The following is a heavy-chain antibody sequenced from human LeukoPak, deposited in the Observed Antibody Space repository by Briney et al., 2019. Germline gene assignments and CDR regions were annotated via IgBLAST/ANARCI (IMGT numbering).Heavy chain of an antibody. CDR2: ISGGATST. D-gene: IGHD4-23*01. CDR3: AKDSPVATY. V-gene: IGHV3-23*01. J-gene: IGHJ4*02. Sequence: PGASLRLSCAASGFSLSNYGMTWVRQAPGKGLEWVSAISGGATSTYYADSVKGRFTISRDNSKNTLYLEMNSLRADDTAVYYCAKDSPVATYWGQGTLVTVSS. CDR1: GFSLSNYG.